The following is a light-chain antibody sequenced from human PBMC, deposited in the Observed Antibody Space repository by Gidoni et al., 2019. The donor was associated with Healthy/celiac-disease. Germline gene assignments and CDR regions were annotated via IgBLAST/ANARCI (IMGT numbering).Light chain of an antibody. CDR2: DAS. Sequence: EIVLTQSPATLSLSPGERATLSCRASQSVSSYLAWYQQKPGQAPRLLIYDASNRATGIPARFSGSGSGTDFTLTISSLEPEDFAVIYCQQRSNWPPFTFGPGTKVDIK. CDR3: QQRSNWPPFT. J-gene: IGKJ3*01. V-gene: IGKV3-11*01. CDR1: QSVSSY.